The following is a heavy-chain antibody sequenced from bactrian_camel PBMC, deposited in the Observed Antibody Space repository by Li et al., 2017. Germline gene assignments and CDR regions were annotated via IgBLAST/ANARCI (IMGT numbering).Heavy chain of an antibody. CDR2: ISTDGIP. V-gene: IGHV3S55*01. D-gene: IGHD3*01. CDR1: GYRYASYC. J-gene: IGHJ4*01. CDR3: VNGASDVGYNY. Sequence: HVQLVESGGGSVQAGGSLRLSCAASGYRYASYCMAWFRQAPGKEREGVASISTDGIPTYADSVKGRFTISKDNAKNTLYLQLNSLKTEDTAMYYCVNGASDVGYNYWGQGTQVTVS.